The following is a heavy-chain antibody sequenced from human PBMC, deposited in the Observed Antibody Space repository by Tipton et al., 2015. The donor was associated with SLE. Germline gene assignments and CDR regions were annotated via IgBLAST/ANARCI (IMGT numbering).Heavy chain of an antibody. Sequence: GSLRLSCTASGFTFSDYYMSWIRQAPGKGLELVSFMPGSGSRTYYGDSVKGRFALSRDNSRNTLYLQMGSLGAEDMAVYYCAKTADFDFWSGNPLYYYYYMDVWGKGTTVTVSS. J-gene: IGHJ6*03. CDR2: MPGSGSRT. CDR3: AKTADFDFWSGNPLYYYYYMDV. V-gene: IGHV3-11*04. D-gene: IGHD3-3*01. CDR1: GFTFSDYY.